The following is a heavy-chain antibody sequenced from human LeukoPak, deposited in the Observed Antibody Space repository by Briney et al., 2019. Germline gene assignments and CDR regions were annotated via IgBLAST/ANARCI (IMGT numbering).Heavy chain of an antibody. V-gene: IGHV1-2*06. CDR3: ASIAVAGSRVDY. D-gene: IGHD6-19*01. J-gene: IGHJ4*02. CDR1: GYTFTGYY. CDR2: INPNSGGT. Sequence: ASVKVSCKASGYTFTGYYMRWVRQAPGQGLEWMGRINPNSGGTNYAQKFQGRVTMTRDTSISTAYMELSRLRSDDTAVYYCASIAVAGSRVDYWGQGTLVTVSS.